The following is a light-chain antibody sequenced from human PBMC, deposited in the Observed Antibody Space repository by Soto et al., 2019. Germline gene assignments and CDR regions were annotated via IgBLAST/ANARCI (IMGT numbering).Light chain of an antibody. CDR1: QSVSSN. J-gene: IGKJ1*01. V-gene: IGKV3D-15*01. CDR2: DVS. Sequence: EIEMTQSPATLSVSPGERATLSCRASQSVSSNLAWFQQKPSQAPRLLIYDVSSRATGIPDRFSGSGSGTEFTLTISSLQSEDFAAYYCQQYNNWPRTFGQGTKVEIK. CDR3: QQYNNWPRT.